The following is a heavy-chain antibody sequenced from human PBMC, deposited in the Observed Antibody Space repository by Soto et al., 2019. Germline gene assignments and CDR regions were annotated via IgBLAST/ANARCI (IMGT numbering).Heavy chain of an antibody. CDR2: INPKSGGT. J-gene: IGHJ4*02. CDR1: GYSFTDYH. CDR3: ATSRISIAVAGETEYYFDY. V-gene: IGHV1-2*04. D-gene: IGHD6-19*01. Sequence: ASVKVSCKASGYSFTDYHIHWVRQAPGQGLEWLGRINPKSGGTSTAQKFQGWVTMTTDTSISTASMELTRLTSDDTAVYYCATSRISIAVAGETEYYFDYWGQGTLVTVSS.